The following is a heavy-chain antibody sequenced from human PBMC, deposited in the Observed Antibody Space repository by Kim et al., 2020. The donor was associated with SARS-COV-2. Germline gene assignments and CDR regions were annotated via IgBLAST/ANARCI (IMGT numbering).Heavy chain of an antibody. J-gene: IGHJ5*02. CDR2: ISGSGGST. D-gene: IGHD3-22*01. CDR1: GFTFSSYA. Sequence: GGSLRLSCAASGFTFSSYAMSWVRQAPGKGLEWVSAISGSGGSTYYADSVKGRFTISRDNSKNTLYLQMNSLRAEDTAVYYCAKITTYYYDSSGYRCWFDPWGQGTLVTVSS. CDR3: AKITTYYYDSSGYRCWFDP. V-gene: IGHV3-23*01.